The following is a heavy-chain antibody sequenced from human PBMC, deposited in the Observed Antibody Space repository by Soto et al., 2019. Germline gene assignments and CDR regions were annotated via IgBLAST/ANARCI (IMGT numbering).Heavy chain of an antibody. CDR1: GFTFNTYV. D-gene: IGHD3-22*01. CDR2: ITSSGGTT. Sequence: EVQLLESGGGLVQPGGSLRLSCAASGFTFNTYVMSWVRQAPGKGLEWVSSITSSGGTTYYADSVKGRFTISRDNSKNPLYLQVSSLRAEDTAIYHCAKDRPNYYESRGAYSRPGGDVWGQGTLVTVSS. J-gene: IGHJ4*02. CDR3: AKDRPNYYESRGAYSRPGGDV. V-gene: IGHV3-23*01.